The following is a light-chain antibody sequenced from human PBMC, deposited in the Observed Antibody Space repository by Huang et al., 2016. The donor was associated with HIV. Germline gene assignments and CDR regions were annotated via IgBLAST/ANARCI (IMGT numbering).Light chain of an antibody. Sequence: DVVLTQSPLSLPVTVGQPASISCRSGQGLVYSYGDTYLNWFQPRPGQSPRRLIYKGSNRDSGVPDRFSGSGSGTNFTLKISRVEADDVGVYYCMQGIHMPYTFGQGTRLEIK. CDR2: KGS. J-gene: IGKJ2*01. V-gene: IGKV2-30*01. CDR1: QGLVYSYGDTY. CDR3: MQGIHMPYT.